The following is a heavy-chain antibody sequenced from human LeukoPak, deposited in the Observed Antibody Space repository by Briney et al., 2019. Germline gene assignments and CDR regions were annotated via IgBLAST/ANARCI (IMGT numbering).Heavy chain of an antibody. Sequence: GGSLRLSCAASGFTFSSYSMNWVRQAPGKGLEWVSYVSSSSSTIYYADSVKGRFTISRDNAKNSLYLQMNSLRAEDTAVYYCARWDKSFYCSSTSCPDYWGQGTLVTVSS. CDR1: GFTFSSYS. D-gene: IGHD2-2*01. V-gene: IGHV3-48*01. CDR3: ARWDKSFYCSSTSCPDY. J-gene: IGHJ4*02. CDR2: VSSSSSTI.